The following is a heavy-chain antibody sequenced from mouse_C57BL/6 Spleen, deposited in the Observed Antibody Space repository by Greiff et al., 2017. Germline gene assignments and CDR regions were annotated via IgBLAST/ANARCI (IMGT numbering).Heavy chain of an antibody. J-gene: IGHJ2*01. V-gene: IGHV1-18*01. CDR1: GYTFTDYN. Sequence: VQLKQSGPELVKPGASVKIPCKASGYTFTDYNMDWVKQSHGKSLEWIGDINPNNGGTIYNQKFKGKATLTVDKSSSTAYMELRSLTSEDTAVYYCARSRVYYGSSYFDYWGQGTTLTVSS. CDR3: ARSRVYYGSSYFDY. CDR2: INPNNGGT. D-gene: IGHD1-1*01.